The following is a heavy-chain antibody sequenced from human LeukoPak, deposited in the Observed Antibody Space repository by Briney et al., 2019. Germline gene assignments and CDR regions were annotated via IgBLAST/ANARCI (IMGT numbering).Heavy chain of an antibody. J-gene: IGHJ3*02. D-gene: IGHD6-13*01. CDR3: AKDKSVRIAAAGVAFDT. Sequence: PGRSVRLSCAASGFTFGDYAMHWVRQAPGKGLEWVSGSSWNSGSIGYADSVKGRFTISRDNAKNSLYLQMNSLRAEDTALYYCAKDKSVRIAAAGVAFDTWGQGTMVTVSS. CDR2: SSWNSGSI. CDR1: GFTFGDYA. V-gene: IGHV3-9*01.